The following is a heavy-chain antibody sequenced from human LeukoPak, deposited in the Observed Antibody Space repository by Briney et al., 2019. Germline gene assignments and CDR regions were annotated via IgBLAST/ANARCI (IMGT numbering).Heavy chain of an antibody. CDR2: ISSSSSYI. J-gene: IGHJ6*03. CDR1: GFTFSSYS. V-gene: IGHV3-21*01. CDR3: ASLGSFDPPDYYYYMDV. D-gene: IGHD3-10*01. Sequence: GGSLRLSCAASGFTFSSYSMNWVRQAPGKGLEWVSSISSSSSYIYYADSVKGRFTISRDNAKNSLYLQMNSLRAEDTAVYYCASLGSFDPPDYYYYMDVWGKGTTVTVSS.